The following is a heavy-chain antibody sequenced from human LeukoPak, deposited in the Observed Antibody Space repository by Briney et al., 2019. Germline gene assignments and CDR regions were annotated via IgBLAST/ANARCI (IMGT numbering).Heavy chain of an antibody. J-gene: IGHJ6*03. Sequence: PSETLSLTCTVSGGSISSSSYYWSWIRQPPGKGLEWIGEINHSGSTNYNPSLKSRVTISVDTSKNQFSLKLSSVTAADTAVYYCARGRRYSSSWYGMDVWGKGTTVTVSS. D-gene: IGHD6-13*01. V-gene: IGHV4-39*07. CDR3: ARGRRYSSSWYGMDV. CDR2: INHSGST. CDR1: GGSISSSSYY.